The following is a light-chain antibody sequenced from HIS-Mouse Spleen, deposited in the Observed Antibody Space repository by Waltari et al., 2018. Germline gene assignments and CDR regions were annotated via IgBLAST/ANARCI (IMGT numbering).Light chain of an antibody. V-gene: IGLV2-23*01. Sequence: QSALTQPASVSGSPGPSITIPCTGTSSYVGRYNLVSWYQQHPGKAPKLMIYEGSKRPSGVSNRFSGSKSGNTASLTISGLQAEDEADYYCCSYAGSSTYVFGTGTKVTVL. CDR2: EGS. CDR3: CSYAGSSTYV. CDR1: SSYVGRYNL. J-gene: IGLJ1*01.